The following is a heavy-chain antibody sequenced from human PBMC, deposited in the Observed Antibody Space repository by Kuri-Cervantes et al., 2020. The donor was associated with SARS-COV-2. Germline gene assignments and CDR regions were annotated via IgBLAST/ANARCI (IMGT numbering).Heavy chain of an antibody. V-gene: IGHV1-2*02. J-gene: IGHJ4*02. CDR1: GYTFTGYY. Sequence: ASVKVSCKASGYTFTGYYMHWVRQAPGQGLEWMGWINPNSVGTNYAQKFQGRVTMTRDTSISTAYMELSRLRSDDTAVYYCARAAEGRYYFDYWGQGTLVTDSS. CDR2: INPNSVGT. CDR3: ARAAEGRYYFDY.